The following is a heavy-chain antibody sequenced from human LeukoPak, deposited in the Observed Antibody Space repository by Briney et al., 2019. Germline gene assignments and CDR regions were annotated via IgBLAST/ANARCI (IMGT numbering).Heavy chain of an antibody. J-gene: IGHJ4*02. CDR1: GGSISSSSYY. D-gene: IGHD5-24*01. CDR3: AREPLGGYNPYYLDY. CDR2: IYYSGST. Sequence: PSETLSLTCAVSGGSISSSSYYWGWIRQPPGKGLEWIGSIYYSGSTYYNPSLKSRVTISVGTSKNQFSLKLSSVTAADTAMYYCAREPLGGYNPYYLDYWGQGTLVTVSS. V-gene: IGHV4-39*07.